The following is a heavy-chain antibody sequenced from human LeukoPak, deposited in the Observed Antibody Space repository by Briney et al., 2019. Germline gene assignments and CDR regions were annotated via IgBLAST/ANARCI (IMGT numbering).Heavy chain of an antibody. V-gene: IGHV4-39*07. J-gene: IGHJ4*02. CDR1: GDCVNNNAYY. D-gene: IGHD2-21*02. Sequence: SEALSLTCSVFGDCVNNNAYYWAWIRQAPGKRLEWVGSGHYRETTYSSPSLKSRVTISVDTSMNQFSLKLSPVTAADTAVYCCARVGLTALPVDYWGQGALVTVSS. CDR2: GHYRETT. CDR3: ARVGLTALPVDY.